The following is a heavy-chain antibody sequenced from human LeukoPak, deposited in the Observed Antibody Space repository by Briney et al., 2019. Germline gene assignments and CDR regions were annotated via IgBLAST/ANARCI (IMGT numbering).Heavy chain of an antibody. CDR1: GGSISSYY. CDR3: ARRNYIAAAGTFDY. Sequence: SETLSLTCTVSGGSISSYYWSWIRQPPGKGLEWIGYIYYSGSTNYNPSLKSRVTISVDTSKNQFSLKLSSVTAADTAVYYCARRNYIAAAGTFDYWGQGTLVTVSS. D-gene: IGHD6-13*01. CDR2: IYYSGST. V-gene: IGHV4-59*08. J-gene: IGHJ4*02.